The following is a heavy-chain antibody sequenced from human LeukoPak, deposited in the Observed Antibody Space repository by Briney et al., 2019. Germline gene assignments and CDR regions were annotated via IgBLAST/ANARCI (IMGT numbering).Heavy chain of an antibody. D-gene: IGHD2-15*01. V-gene: IGHV4-59*01. CDR1: GGSISSYY. Sequence: SETLSLTCTVSGGSISSYYWSWIRQPPGKGLEWIGYIYYSGSTNYNPSLKSRVTISVDTSKNQFSLKLSSVTAADTAVYYCARVHYCSGGSCPDASDIWGQGTMVTVSS. J-gene: IGHJ3*02. CDR3: ARVHYCSGGSCPDASDI. CDR2: IYYSGST.